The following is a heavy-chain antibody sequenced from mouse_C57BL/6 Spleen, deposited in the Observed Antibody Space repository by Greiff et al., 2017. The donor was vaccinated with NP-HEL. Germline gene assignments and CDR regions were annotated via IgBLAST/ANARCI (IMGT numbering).Heavy chain of an antibody. V-gene: IGHV1-69*01. CDR1: GYTFTSYW. J-gene: IGHJ2*01. Sequence: QVQLQQPGAELVMPGASVKLSCKASGYTFTSYWMHWVKQRPGQGLEWIGEIDPSDSYTNYNQKFKGKSTLTVDKSSSTAYMQLSSLTSEDSAVYYCARGTAQDFDYWGQGTTLTVSS. D-gene: IGHD3-2*02. CDR3: ARGTAQDFDY. CDR2: IDPSDSYT.